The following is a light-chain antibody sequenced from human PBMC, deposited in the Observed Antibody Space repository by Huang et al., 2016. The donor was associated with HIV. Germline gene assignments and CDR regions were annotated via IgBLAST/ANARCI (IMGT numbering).Light chain of an antibody. J-gene: IGKJ1*01. CDR2: WAA. Sequence: DIVMTQSPDSLTVSLGERATIKCRSSQSVLYSSNSKNYLAWFQQDPGRAPRLLIYWAAAREYGVPDRVSGSGSGTDFTLTSDRLEAEDAAIYYCQQYYRLPQTFGQGTRVEIK. CDR3: QQYYRLPQT. V-gene: IGKV4-1*01. CDR1: QSVLYSSNSKNY.